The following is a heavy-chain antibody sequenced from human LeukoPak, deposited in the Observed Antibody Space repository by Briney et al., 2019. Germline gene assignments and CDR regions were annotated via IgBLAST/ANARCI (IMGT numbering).Heavy chain of an antibody. J-gene: IGHJ4*02. V-gene: IGHV4-61*02. CDR2: IYTTGNT. CDR1: GGSITNGGYC. CDR3: ARERLGGSYYRPVDY. Sequence: SETLSLTCTVSGGSITNGGYCWSWIRQPPGKGLEWSGRIYTTGNTNYNPSLKSRVTISLDTSKNQFSLKLSSVSAEDTALYYCARERLGGSYYRPVDYWGQGTLVTVSS. D-gene: IGHD1-26*01.